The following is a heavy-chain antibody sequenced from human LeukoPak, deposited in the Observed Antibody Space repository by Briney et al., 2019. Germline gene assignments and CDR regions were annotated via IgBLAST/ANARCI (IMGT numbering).Heavy chain of an antibody. Sequence: GGSLRLSCAASGFTFNSYSMNWVRQAPGKGLEWVSSISSSSSYIYYADSVKGRFTISRDNAKNSLYLQMNSLRAEDTAVYYCARVDSSSWYGYNWFDPWGQGTLVTVSS. CDR2: ISSSSSYI. J-gene: IGHJ5*02. CDR1: GFTFNSYS. CDR3: ARVDSSSWYGYNWFDP. D-gene: IGHD6-13*01. V-gene: IGHV3-21*01.